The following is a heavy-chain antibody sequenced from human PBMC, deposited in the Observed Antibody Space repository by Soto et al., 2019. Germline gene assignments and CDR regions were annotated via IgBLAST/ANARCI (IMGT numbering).Heavy chain of an antibody. Sequence: GGSLRLSCAASGFTFDDYDMSWVRQAPGKGLEWVSGINWNGGATRYYADSVKGRFTISRDNAKTSLYLQMDSLRNEDTAVYYCARFFGSGFDYWGQGTLVTVSS. J-gene: IGHJ4*02. CDR3: ARFFGSGFDY. CDR1: GFTFDDYD. CDR2: INWNGGATR. D-gene: IGHD6-19*01. V-gene: IGHV3-20*04.